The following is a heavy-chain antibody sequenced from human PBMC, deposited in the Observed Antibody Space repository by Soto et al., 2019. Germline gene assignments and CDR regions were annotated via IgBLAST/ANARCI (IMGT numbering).Heavy chain of an antibody. V-gene: IGHV4-59*01. D-gene: IGHD3-10*02. J-gene: IGHJ4*02. CDR3: ARSMFGEFLIDY. CDR1: GASISSYY. CDR2: IYNSGST. Sequence: SETLSLTCTVSGASISSYYWSWIRQPPGKGLEWIGYIYNSGSTNYNPSLKSRATISVDTSKNQFSLKLNTLTDADTAVYYCARSMFGEFLIDYWGQGTLVTVSS.